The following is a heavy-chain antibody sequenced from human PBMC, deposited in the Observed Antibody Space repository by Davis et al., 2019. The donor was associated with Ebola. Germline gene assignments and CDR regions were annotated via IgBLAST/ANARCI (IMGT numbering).Heavy chain of an antibody. CDR2: INPNDGRT. J-gene: IGHJ5*02. D-gene: IGHD2-15*01. CDR1: GYTFTNYY. V-gene: IGHV1-46*01. CDR3: ARASIRYCSGGSCYSVPPGNWFDP. Sequence: ASVKVSCKASGYTFTNYYMHWVRQAPGQGLEWMGMINPNDGRTIYAQKFQGRVTMTRNTSTSTVYMELSSLRSEDTAVYYCARASIRYCSGGSCYSVPPGNWFDPWGQGTLVTVSS.